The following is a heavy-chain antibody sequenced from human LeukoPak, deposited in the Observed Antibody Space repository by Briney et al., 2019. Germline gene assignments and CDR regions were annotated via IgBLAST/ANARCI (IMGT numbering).Heavy chain of an antibody. CDR1: GGSMNVYY. CDR3: ARGWAPRGQKSCFDY. J-gene: IGHJ4*02. CDR2: MYASGDF. D-gene: IGHD1-26*01. Sequence: PSETLSLTCTVSGGSMNVYYWTWIRQSAGKGLEWLGRMYASGDFNYNPFLKSRVTMSIDTSKNQFSLSLNSVTAADAAVYYCARGWAPRGQKSCFDYWGRGTLVTVSS. V-gene: IGHV4-4*07.